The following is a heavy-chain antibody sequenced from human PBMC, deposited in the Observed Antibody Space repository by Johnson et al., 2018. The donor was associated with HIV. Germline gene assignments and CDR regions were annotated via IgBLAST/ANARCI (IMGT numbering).Heavy chain of an antibody. V-gene: IGHV3-11*04. J-gene: IGHJ3*02. CDR1: GFTFSDYY. D-gene: IGHD3-10*01. CDR3: ANLAGSDAFDI. Sequence: QVQLVESGGGLVKPGGSLRLSCAASGFTFSDYYMHWIRQAPGKGLEWVSYISSSGSTTYYADSLKGRFTVSRDNAKNTLYLQMNSLRAEDTAVYYCANLAGSDAFDIWGQGTMVTVSS. CDR2: ISSSGSTT.